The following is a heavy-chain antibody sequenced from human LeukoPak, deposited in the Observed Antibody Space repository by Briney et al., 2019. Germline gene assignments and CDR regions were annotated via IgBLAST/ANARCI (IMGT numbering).Heavy chain of an antibody. D-gene: IGHD1-26*01. CDR3: ARVGGLLRGKGAFDI. Sequence: GASVKVSCKASGYTFTSYDINWVRQATGQELEWMGWMNPNSGNTGYAQKFQGRVTMTRNTSINTAYMELSILKSEDTAVYYCARVGGLLRGKGAFDIWGQGTMVTVSS. CDR2: MNPNSGNT. J-gene: IGHJ3*02. CDR1: GYTFTSYD. V-gene: IGHV1-8*01.